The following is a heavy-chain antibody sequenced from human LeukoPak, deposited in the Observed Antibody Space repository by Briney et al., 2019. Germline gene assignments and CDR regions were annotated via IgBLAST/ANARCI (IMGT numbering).Heavy chain of an antibody. D-gene: IGHD1-26*01. Sequence: ASVKVSCKASGYTFTSYGISWVRQAPGQGLEWMGWISVYNGNTNYAQKLQGRVTMTTDTSASTAYMELRSLRSDDTAVYYCARRLGGSYYYWFDPWGQGTLVTVSS. J-gene: IGHJ5*02. CDR3: ARRLGGSYYYWFDP. V-gene: IGHV1-18*01. CDR1: GYTFTSYG. CDR2: ISVYNGNT.